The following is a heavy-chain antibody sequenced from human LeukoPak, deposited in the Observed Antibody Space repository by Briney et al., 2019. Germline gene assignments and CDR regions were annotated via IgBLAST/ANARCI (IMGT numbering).Heavy chain of an antibody. Sequence: ASVKVSCKASGYTFTSYGISWVRQAPGQGLEWMGWISAYNGNTNYAQKLQGRVTMTTDTSTSTAYMELRSLRSDDTAVYYCARDLELYQLQPYNWFDPWGQGTLVTVSS. CDR1: GYTFTSYG. CDR2: ISAYNGNT. CDR3: ARDLELYQLQPYNWFDP. V-gene: IGHV1-18*01. D-gene: IGHD2-2*01. J-gene: IGHJ5*02.